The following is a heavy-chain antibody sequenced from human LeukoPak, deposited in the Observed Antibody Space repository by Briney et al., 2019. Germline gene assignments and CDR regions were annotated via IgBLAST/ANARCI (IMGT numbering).Heavy chain of an antibody. CDR3: AGGQTGGDYGDPDPLEY. CDR2: IIPIFGTA. D-gene: IGHD4-17*01. Sequence: GASVKVSCKASGGTFSSYAISWVRQAPGRGLEWMGGIIPIFGTANYAQKFQGRVTITADESTSTAYMELSSLRSEDTAVYYCAGGQTGGDYGDPDPLEYWGQGSLVTVSS. J-gene: IGHJ4*02. V-gene: IGHV1-69*13. CDR1: GGTFSSYA.